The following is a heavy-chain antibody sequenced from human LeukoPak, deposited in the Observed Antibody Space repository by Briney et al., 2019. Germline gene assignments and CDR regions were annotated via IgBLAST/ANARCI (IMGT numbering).Heavy chain of an antibody. CDR2: ISSSSSYI. Sequence: GRSLRLSCAASGFTFSSYSMNWVRQAPGKGLEWVSSISSSSSYIYYADSVKGRFTISRDNAKNSLYLQMNSLRAEDTAVYYCARGYSSGWYVFGGYWGQGTLVTVSS. CDR1: GFTFSSYS. CDR3: ARGYSSGWYVFGGY. J-gene: IGHJ4*02. V-gene: IGHV3-21*01. D-gene: IGHD6-19*01.